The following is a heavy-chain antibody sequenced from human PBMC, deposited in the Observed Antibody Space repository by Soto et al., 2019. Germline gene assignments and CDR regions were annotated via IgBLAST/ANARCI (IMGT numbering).Heavy chain of an antibody. J-gene: IGHJ5*02. CDR1: GGSISSYY. CDR3: GRGRNDYDFWSGYYQYNWFDP. V-gene: IGHV4-59*01. D-gene: IGHD3-3*01. CDR2: IYYSGST. Sequence: SETLSLTCTVSGGSISSYYWSLIRQPPGKGLEWIGYIYYSGSTNYNPSLKSRVTISVDTSKNQFSLKLSSVTAADTAVYYCGRGRNDYDFWSGYYQYNWFDPWSQGTLVTVSS.